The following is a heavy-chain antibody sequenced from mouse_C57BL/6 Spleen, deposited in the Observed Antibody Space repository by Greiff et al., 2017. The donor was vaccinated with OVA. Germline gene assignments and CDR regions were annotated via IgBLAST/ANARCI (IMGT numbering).Heavy chain of an antibody. J-gene: IGHJ2*01. CDR2: IYPGSGST. Sequence: VQLQQPGAELVKPGASVKMSCKASGYTFTSYWITWVKQRPGQGLEWIGDIYPGSGSTNYNEKFKSKATLTVDTSSSTAYMQLSSLTSEDSAVYYCARGLLYLYYFDYWGQGTTLTVSS. D-gene: IGHD2-12*01. V-gene: IGHV1-55*01. CDR3: ARGLLYLYYFDY. CDR1: GYTFTSYW.